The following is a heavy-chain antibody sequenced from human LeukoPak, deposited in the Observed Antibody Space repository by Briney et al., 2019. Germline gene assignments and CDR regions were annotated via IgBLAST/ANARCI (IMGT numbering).Heavy chain of an antibody. CDR2: ISYDGRDK. Sequence: GRSLRLSCAASGFSFSYYVIHCVRHAPGKGLECWAVISYDGRDKYFADSVKGRFSISRDNSKNALYLQTNSLRLEDTAVYYCARDRDCSRTSCFNAFDVWGQGTMAIVSS. CDR1: GFSFSYYV. V-gene: IGHV3-30*03. D-gene: IGHD2-2*01. J-gene: IGHJ3*01. CDR3: ARDRDCSRTSCFNAFDV.